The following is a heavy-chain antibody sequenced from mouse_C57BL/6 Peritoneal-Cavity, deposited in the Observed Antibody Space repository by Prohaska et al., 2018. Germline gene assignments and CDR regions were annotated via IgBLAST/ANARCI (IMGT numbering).Heavy chain of an antibody. V-gene: IGHV7-3*01. CDR1: GFTFTDYY. CDR2: IRNKANGYTT. CDR3: ARSTVVFDY. J-gene: IGHJ2*01. D-gene: IGHD1-1*01. Sequence: EVKLVESGGGLVQPGGSLSLSCAASGFTFTDYYMSWVRQTPGKALEWLGFIRNKANGYTTEYSASVKGRFTSSRDNSQSILYLQMNALRAEDSATYYCARSTVVFDYWGQGTTLTVSS.